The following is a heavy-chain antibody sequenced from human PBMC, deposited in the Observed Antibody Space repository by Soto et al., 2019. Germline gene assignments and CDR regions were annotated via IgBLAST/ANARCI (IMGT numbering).Heavy chain of an antibody. D-gene: IGHD6-13*01. V-gene: IGHV1-3*01. Sequence: QVQLVQSGAEVKKPGASVKVSCKASGYTFTTYAMHWVRQAPGQRLEWMGWINAGNGNTKYSQKFQGRVTITRDTSASTAYMELSSLRSEVTAVYYCARAPSWYTFDYWGQGTLVTVSS. J-gene: IGHJ4*02. CDR1: GYTFTTYA. CDR2: INAGNGNT. CDR3: ARAPSWYTFDY.